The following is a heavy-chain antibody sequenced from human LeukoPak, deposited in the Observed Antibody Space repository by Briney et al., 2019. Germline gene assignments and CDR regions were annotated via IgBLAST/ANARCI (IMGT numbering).Heavy chain of an antibody. J-gene: IGHJ6*02. V-gene: IGHV3-9*01. CDR1: GFTFDDYA. CDR3: AKDLGSGYYQDFYGMDV. CDR2: ISWNSGSI. D-gene: IGHD3-22*01. Sequence: GGSLRLSCAASGFTFDDYAMHWVRQAPGKGLEWVSGISWNSGSIGYADSVKGRFTISRGNAKNSLYLQMNSLRAEDTALYYCAKDLGSGYYQDFYGMDVWGQGTTVTVSS.